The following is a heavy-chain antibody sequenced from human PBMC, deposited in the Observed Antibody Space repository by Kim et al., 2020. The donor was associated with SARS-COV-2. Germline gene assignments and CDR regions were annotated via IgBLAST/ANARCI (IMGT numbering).Heavy chain of an antibody. Sequence: ASVKVSCKASGYTFTSYGISWVRQAPGQGLEWMGWISAYNGNTNYAQKLQGRVTMTTDTSTSTAYMELRSLRSDDTAVYYCARDPFITMVRGVIFSWFDPWGQGTLVTVSS. V-gene: IGHV1-18*01. CDR1: GYTFTSYG. D-gene: IGHD3-10*01. J-gene: IGHJ5*02. CDR2: ISAYNGNT. CDR3: ARDPFITMVRGVIFSWFDP.